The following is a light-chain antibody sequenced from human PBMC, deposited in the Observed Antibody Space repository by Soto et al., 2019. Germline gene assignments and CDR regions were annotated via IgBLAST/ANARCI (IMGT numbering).Light chain of an antibody. CDR1: SSNIGAGYD. Sequence: QAVVTQPPSVSGAPGQRVTISCTGSSSNIGAGYDVHWYQQLPGTAPKLLISDNNNRPSGVPDRFSGSKSGTSASLAITGLQAEDEADYYCQSYDSSLSGYVFGTGTKLTVL. J-gene: IGLJ1*01. CDR2: DNN. CDR3: QSYDSSLSGYV. V-gene: IGLV1-40*01.